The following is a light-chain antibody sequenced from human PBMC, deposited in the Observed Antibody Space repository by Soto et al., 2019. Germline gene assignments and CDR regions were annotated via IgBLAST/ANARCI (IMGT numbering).Light chain of an antibody. Sequence: QSVLTQPPSASLSPGQSVTISCTGTKNDIGVYDFVSWYQHHPGKAPRLIIYEVVQRPSGVPDRFSGSKPGNTASLTVSGLQAADEADYFCKSYAGSNTYVFGSGTKVTVL. CDR1: KNDIGVYDF. CDR3: KSYAGSNTYV. V-gene: IGLV2-8*01. J-gene: IGLJ1*01. CDR2: EVV.